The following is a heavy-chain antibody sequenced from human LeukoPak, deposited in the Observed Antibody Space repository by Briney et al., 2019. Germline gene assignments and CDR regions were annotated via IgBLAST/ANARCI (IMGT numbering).Heavy chain of an antibody. CDR2: IYNTGST. Sequence: PAETLSLTCTVSGGSITTHYWSWIRQPAGREVEWIGRIYNTGSTKYNPSIESRVTMSVDKSSNRFPLRLRSVPAADTAVYYCARDLLGDYGTFDIWGQGAMVTVSS. D-gene: IGHD4-17*01. J-gene: IGHJ3*02. CDR3: ARDLLGDYGTFDI. CDR1: GGSITTHY. V-gene: IGHV4-4*07.